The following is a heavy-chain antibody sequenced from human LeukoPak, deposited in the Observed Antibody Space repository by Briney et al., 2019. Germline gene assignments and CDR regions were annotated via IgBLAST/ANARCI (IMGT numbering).Heavy chain of an antibody. V-gene: IGHV1-8*01. D-gene: IGHD6-13*01. CDR1: GYTFTSYD. Sequence: ASVKVSCKASGYTFTSYDINWVRQATGQGLEWMGWMNPNSGNTGYAQKFQGRVTMTRNTSITTVYMELSSLRSEDTAVYYCARTLSSSHPQGYDYWGQGTLVTVSS. CDR2: MNPNSGNT. J-gene: IGHJ4*02. CDR3: ARTLSSSHPQGYDY.